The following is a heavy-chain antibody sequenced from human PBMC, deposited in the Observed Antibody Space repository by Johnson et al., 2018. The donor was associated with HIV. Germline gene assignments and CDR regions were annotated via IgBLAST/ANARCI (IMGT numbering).Heavy chain of an antibody. Sequence: QVQLVESGGGVVQPGRSLRLSCEASGFTFRSYAMHWVRQAPGKGLEWVAVIRYDGSNNYYADSVKGPFTISRDNSKNTLYLQMNSLRAEDTAVYYCARMTTTVSHHDAFDIRGQGTMVTVSS. CDR1: GFTFRSYA. J-gene: IGHJ3*02. CDR3: ARMTTTVSHHDAFDI. CDR2: IRYDGSNN. D-gene: IGHD4-17*01. V-gene: IGHV3-33*08.